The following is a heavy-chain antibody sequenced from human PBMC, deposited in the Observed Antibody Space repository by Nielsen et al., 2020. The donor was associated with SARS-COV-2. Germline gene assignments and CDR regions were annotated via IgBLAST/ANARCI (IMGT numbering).Heavy chain of an antibody. CDR3: ARDEGQFGSSGWYYNWFDP. D-gene: IGHD6-19*01. CDR2: IYYSGST. J-gene: IGHJ5*02. V-gene: IGHV4-59*01. Sequence: WIRQPSGKGLEWIGYIYYSGSTNYNPSLKSRVTISVDTSKNQFSLKLSSVTAADTAVYYCARDEGQFGSSGWYYNWFDPWGQGTLVTVSS.